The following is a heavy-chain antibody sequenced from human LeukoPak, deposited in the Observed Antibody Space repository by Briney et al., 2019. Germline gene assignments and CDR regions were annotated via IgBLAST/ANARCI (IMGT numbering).Heavy chain of an antibody. V-gene: IGHV1-2*06. D-gene: IGHD5-24*01. Sequence: GASVKVSCKASGYIFTGHYMNWVRQVPGQGLEWMGRINPKTGGTNYAQNFQGRVTMTRDTSISTTYMELSRLGPDDTAVYYCARVGDGLNDAFDIWGQGTMVTVSS. CDR1: GYIFTGHY. J-gene: IGHJ3*02. CDR2: INPKTGGT. CDR3: ARVGDGLNDAFDI.